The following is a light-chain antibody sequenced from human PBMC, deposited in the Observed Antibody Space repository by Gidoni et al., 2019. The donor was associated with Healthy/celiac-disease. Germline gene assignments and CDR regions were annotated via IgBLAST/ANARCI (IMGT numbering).Light chain of an antibody. CDR2: WAS. Sequence: DMVMTQSPDPLAVSLGERATINCKASQSVLYSSNNKNYLAWYQQKPGQPPKLLIYWASTREAGVPDRFSGSGSGTDFTLTISSLQAEDVAVYYCQQYYSTPYTFXQXTKLEIK. V-gene: IGKV4-1*01. CDR1: QSVLYSSNNKNY. J-gene: IGKJ2*01. CDR3: QQYYSTPYT.